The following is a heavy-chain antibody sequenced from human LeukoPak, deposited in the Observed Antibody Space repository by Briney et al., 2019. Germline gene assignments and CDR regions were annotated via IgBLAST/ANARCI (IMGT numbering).Heavy chain of an antibody. CDR2: INEAGSDK. CDR3: AKDPGDEAIDRWFDP. D-gene: IGHD3-10*01. V-gene: IGHV3-7*03. Sequence: GGSLRLSCATTGFTFTRYWMSWVRQAPGKGLEWVANINEAGSDKYYVDSVKGRFTISRDNARNSLYLQMGGLTGDDTAIYYCAKDPGDEAIDRWFDPWGQGTLVTVSS. J-gene: IGHJ5*02. CDR1: GFTFTRYW.